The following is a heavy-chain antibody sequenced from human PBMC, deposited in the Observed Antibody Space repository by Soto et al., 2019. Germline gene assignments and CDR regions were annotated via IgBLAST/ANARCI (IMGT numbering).Heavy chain of an antibody. D-gene: IGHD6-19*01. Sequence: QLVESGGGLVQPGRSLRLSCAASRFTFSSYSMHWVRQAPGKGLEWVAIISYDGSNKNYADSVKGRFTISRDNSKNTLYLQMNILRAEDTAVYYCARDRGSSGWSDAFDIWGQGTMVTVSS. CDR3: ARDRGSSGWSDAFDI. V-gene: IGHV3-30-3*01. CDR2: ISYDGSNK. CDR1: RFTFSSYS. J-gene: IGHJ3*02.